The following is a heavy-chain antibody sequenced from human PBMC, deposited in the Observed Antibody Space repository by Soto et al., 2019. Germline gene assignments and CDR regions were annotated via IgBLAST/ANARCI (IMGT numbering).Heavy chain of an antibody. V-gene: IGHV1-3*01. CDR2: INAGNGNT. CDR1: GYTFTSYA. J-gene: IGHJ6*02. Sequence: ASVKVSCKASGYTFTSYAMHWVRQAPGQRLEWMGWINAGNGNTKYSQKFQGRVTITRDTSASTAYMELSSLRSEDTAVYYCASDSSGWPPYYYYGMDGWGQGTTVTVSS. CDR3: ASDSSGWPPYYYYGMDG. D-gene: IGHD3-22*01.